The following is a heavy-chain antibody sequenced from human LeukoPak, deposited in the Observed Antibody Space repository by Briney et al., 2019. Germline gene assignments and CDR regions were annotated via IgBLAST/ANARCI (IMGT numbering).Heavy chain of an antibody. CDR3: ARDKGFEHFQQ. V-gene: IGHV3-11*06. CDR2: ISDSSGYT. Sequence: GGSLRLSCAASGFTFSDYYMSWIRQAPGNGLEWVSYISDSSGYTNYADSVKGRFIIARDNAKKTLYLQMDSLRVEDTAVYYCARDKGFEHFQQWGQGTLVTVSS. J-gene: IGHJ1*01. CDR1: GFTFSDYY.